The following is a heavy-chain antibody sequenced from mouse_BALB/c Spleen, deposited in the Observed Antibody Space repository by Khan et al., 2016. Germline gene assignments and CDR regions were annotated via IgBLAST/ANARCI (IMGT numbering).Heavy chain of an antibody. J-gene: IGHJ1*01. CDR1: GYSITSGYY. V-gene: IGHV3-6*02. D-gene: IGHD2-3*01. CDR3: ARVDGYFWYFDG. CDR2: ISYDGRN. Sequence: EVQLQESGPGLVKPSQSLSLTCSVTGYSITSGYYWNWIRQFPGKKLEWMGYISYDGRNNYNPSLKNRISITRDTSKKQLLLKWNSVNNGDTATYYRARVDGYFWYFDGWGAGTTVTVSS.